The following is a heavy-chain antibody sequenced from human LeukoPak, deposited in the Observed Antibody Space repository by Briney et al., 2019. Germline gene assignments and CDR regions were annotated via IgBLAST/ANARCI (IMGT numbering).Heavy chain of an antibody. CDR3: ARGPNYYDSSGYSP. CDR1: GFTFSSYW. Sequence: GGSLRLSCAASGFTFSSYWVSWVRQAPGKGLERVANIKQDGSEKYYVDSVKGRFTISRDNAKNSLYLQMNSLRAEDTAVYYCARGPNYYDSSGYSPWGQGTLVTVSS. CDR2: IKQDGSEK. D-gene: IGHD3-22*01. J-gene: IGHJ5*02. V-gene: IGHV3-7*01.